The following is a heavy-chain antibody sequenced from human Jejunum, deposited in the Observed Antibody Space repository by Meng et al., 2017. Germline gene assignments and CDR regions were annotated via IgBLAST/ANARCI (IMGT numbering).Heavy chain of an antibody. D-gene: IGHD1-26*01. Sequence: GRSLRLSCAASGFPFSSYAMTWVRQAPGKGLDWVSYIGGRGTTIHYTDSVNGRFTISRDNAKNTLYLQMDSMRVEDTAVYFCARDISGRYWGRIDYWGQGTLVTVSS. J-gene: IGHJ4*02. CDR1: GFPFSSYA. CDR3: ARDISGRYWGRIDY. V-gene: IGHV3-48*03. CDR2: IGGRGTTI.